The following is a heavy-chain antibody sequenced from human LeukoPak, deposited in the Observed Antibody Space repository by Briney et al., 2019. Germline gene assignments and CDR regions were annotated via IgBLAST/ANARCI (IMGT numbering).Heavy chain of an antibody. CDR1: GYTFTDYY. CDR2: INPKNGGT. D-gene: IGHD1-26*01. Sequence: ASVKVSCKASGYTFTDYYIHWVREAPGRGLEWMGWINPKNGGTHFAQKFQGRVTMTRDTSISTADMELSRLRSDDTAVYYCARTPVGFKAPGGLYYYGMDVWGQGTTVTVSS. J-gene: IGHJ6*02. CDR3: ARTPVGFKAPGGLYYYGMDV. V-gene: IGHV1-2*02.